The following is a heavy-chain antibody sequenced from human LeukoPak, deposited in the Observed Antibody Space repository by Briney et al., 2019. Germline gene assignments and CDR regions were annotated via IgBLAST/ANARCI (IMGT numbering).Heavy chain of an antibody. CDR1: GFTFSSYG. Sequence: GSLRLSCAASGFTFSSYGMSWVRQAPGKGLEWVSAISGSGGSTYYADSVKGRFTISRDNSKNTLYLQMNSLRAEDTAVYYCAKVRAAAGTNYFDYWGQGTLVTVSS. D-gene: IGHD6-13*01. V-gene: IGHV3-23*01. J-gene: IGHJ4*02. CDR3: AKVRAAAGTNYFDY. CDR2: ISGSGGST.